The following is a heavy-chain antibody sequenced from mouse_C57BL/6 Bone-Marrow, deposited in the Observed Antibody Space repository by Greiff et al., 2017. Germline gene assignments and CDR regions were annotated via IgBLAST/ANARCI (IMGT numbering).Heavy chain of an antibody. D-gene: IGHD2-4*01. V-gene: IGHV1-59*01. CDR3: AICRGLRRFDH. J-gene: IGHJ2*01. CDR1: GYTFTSYW. Sequence: QVQLKQPGAELVRPGTSVKLSCKASGYTFTSYWMHWVKQRPGQGLEWIGVIDPSDSYTNYNQKFKGKATLTVDTSSSTAYMQLSSLTSEDSAVYYCAICRGLRRFDHWGQGTTLTVSS. CDR2: IDPSDSYT.